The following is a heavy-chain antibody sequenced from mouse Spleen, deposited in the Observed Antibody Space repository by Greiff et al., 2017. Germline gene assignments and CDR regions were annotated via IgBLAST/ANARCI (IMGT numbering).Heavy chain of an antibody. V-gene: IGHV5-17*01. J-gene: IGHJ3*01. CDR1: GFIFSDYG. D-gene: IGHD1-2*01. Sequence: EVKLVESGGGLVKPGGSLKLSCAASGFIFSDYGMHWVRQGPEKGLEWVAYISSGSSTIYYADTVKGRFTISRDNAKNTLFLQMTSLRSEDTAMYYCVRSYYGYGADWGQGTLVTVSA. CDR2: ISSGSSTI. CDR3: VRSYYGYGAD.